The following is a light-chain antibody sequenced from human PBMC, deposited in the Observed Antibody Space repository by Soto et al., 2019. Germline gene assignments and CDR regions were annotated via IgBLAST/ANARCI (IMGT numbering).Light chain of an antibody. Sequence: EIVMTQSPATLSVSPGDRATLSCRASQSVSSNLAWYQQKPGQAPRLLIYGASTRATGIPARFSGSGSGTEFTLTISSLQSEEFAVYYCKQYNNWPRTFGQGTKVDIK. J-gene: IGKJ1*01. V-gene: IGKV3-15*01. CDR2: GAS. CDR1: QSVSSN. CDR3: KQYNNWPRT.